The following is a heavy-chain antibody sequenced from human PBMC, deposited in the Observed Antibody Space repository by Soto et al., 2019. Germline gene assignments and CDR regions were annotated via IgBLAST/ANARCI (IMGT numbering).Heavy chain of an antibody. CDR1: GGSISSYY. J-gene: IGHJ4*02. D-gene: IGHD2-2*01. V-gene: IGHV4-59*01. CDR2: IYYSGST. Sequence: PSETLSLTCTVSGGSISSYYWSWIRQPPGKGLEWIGYIYYSGSTNYNPSLKSRVTISVDTSKNQFSLKLSSVTAADTAVYYCARGADIVVVPTYLDYWGQGNLVTVSS. CDR3: ARGADIVVVPTYLDY.